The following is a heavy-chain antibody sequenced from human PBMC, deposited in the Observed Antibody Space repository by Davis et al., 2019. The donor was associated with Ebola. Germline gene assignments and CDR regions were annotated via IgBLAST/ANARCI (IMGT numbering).Heavy chain of an antibody. D-gene: IGHD3-9*01. CDR3: SKEVFDCTSVSCYGRAWFDP. Sequence: GESLKISCATSGFPFSNYAMHWVRQTPDRGLEWVAVASHDGTTTFYEDSVKGRFTISRDNSKNTLYLQMNSLRAEDTAIYYCSKEVFDCTSVSCYGRAWFDPWGQGTLVTVSS. J-gene: IGHJ5*02. CDR2: ASHDGTTT. CDR1: GFPFSNYA. V-gene: IGHV3-30*04.